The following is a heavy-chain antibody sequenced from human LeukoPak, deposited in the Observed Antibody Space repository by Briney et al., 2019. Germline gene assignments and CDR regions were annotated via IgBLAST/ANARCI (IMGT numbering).Heavy chain of an antibody. CDR1: GFTFDDHG. CDR3: ARLAAPLDYYYYLDV. J-gene: IGHJ6*03. Sequence: GGSLRLSCAASGFTFDDHGMSWVRRAPGKGLEWVSNINWNGGHTTYADSVRGRFTISRDNAKNSLYLQMNSLRVEDTALYYCARLAAPLDYYYYLDVWGKGTTVTVSS. D-gene: IGHD6-25*01. V-gene: IGHV3-20*04. CDR2: INWNGGHT.